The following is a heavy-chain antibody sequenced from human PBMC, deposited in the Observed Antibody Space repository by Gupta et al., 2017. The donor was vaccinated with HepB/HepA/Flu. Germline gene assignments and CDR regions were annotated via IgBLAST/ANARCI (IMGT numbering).Heavy chain of an antibody. CDR3: GRGARAAADIDY. J-gene: IGHJ4*02. V-gene: IGHV3-11*01. D-gene: IGHD1-26*01. Sequence: AASGFTFSDYFISWIRQAPGKGPEWVSYISSTSTRIYYADSVRGRFTISRDNARKSVYLHMKSLGDEDTAVYYCGRGARAAADIDYWGQGTLVTVSS. CDR1: GFTFSDYF. CDR2: ISSTSTRI.